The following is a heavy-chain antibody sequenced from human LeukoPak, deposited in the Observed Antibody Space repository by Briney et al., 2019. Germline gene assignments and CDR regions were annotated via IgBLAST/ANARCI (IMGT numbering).Heavy chain of an antibody. CDR1: GYTFTSYY. Sequence: ASVKVSCKASGYTFTSYYMHWVRQAPGQGLEWMGIINPSGGSTSYAQKFQGRVTMTRDTSTSTVYMELSRLRSEDTAVYYCARDFRNVLLWFGELLYLDYWGQGTLVTVSS. CDR3: ARDFRNVLLWFGELLYLDY. CDR2: INPSGGST. J-gene: IGHJ4*02. V-gene: IGHV1-46*01. D-gene: IGHD3-10*01.